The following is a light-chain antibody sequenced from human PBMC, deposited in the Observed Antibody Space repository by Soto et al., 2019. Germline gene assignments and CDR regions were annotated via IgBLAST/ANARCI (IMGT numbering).Light chain of an antibody. CDR3: THRREWPLT. CDR2: GAS. Sequence: EIVLTQSPATLSLSPGERATLSCRASQSVSNYLAWYQQKPGQAPRLLIYGASNRASGIPTSFTGSGSGTDFTLNTRTLEPEDFAVDSCTHRREWPLTFGQGTQLQIK. V-gene: IGKV3-11*01. CDR1: QSVSNY. J-gene: IGKJ2*01.